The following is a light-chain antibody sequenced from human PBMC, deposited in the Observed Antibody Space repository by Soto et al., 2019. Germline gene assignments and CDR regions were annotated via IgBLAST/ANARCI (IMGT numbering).Light chain of an antibody. J-gene: IGKJ1*01. CDR2: AAS. V-gene: IGKV1-39*01. CDR3: QQLNGYPPT. CDR1: QSISSY. Sequence: DIQMTQSPSSLSASVGDRVTITCRASQSISSYLNWYQQKPGKAPKLLIYAASSLQSGVPSRFSGSGSGTDFTLTISSLQAEDFATYYCQQLNGYPPTFGQGTKV.